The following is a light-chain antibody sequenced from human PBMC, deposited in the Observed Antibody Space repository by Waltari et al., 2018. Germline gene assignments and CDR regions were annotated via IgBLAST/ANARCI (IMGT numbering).Light chain of an antibody. CDR3: QAWDSSTEVV. J-gene: IGLJ2*01. CDR1: NLGDKY. CDR2: QDS. Sequence: SYELTQPPSVSVSPGQTASITCSGDNLGDKYACWYQQKPGKSPVLVIYQDSKRPSGIPERFSGSNSGNTATLTISGTQAMDEADYYCQAWDSSTEVVFGGGTKLTVL. V-gene: IGLV3-1*01.